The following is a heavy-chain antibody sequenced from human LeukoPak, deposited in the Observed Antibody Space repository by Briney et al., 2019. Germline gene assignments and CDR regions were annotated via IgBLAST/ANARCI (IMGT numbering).Heavy chain of an antibody. CDR3: AKGSVQYSSSWYYFGY. D-gene: IGHD6-13*01. CDR1: GFTFSSYA. J-gene: IGHJ4*02. Sequence: GGSLRLSCAASGFTFSSYAMSWVRQAPGKGLEWVSAISGSGGSTYYADSVKGRFTISRDNSKNTLYLQMNSLRAEDTAVYYCAKGSVQYSSSWYYFGYWGQGTLVTVSS. V-gene: IGHV3-23*01. CDR2: ISGSGGST.